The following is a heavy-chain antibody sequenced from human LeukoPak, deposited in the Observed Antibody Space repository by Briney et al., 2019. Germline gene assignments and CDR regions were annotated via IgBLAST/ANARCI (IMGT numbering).Heavy chain of an antibody. CDR2: IDTNTGNP. J-gene: IGHJ4*02. CDR3: TRGRDTTGYFVY. V-gene: IGHV7-4-1*02. D-gene: IGHD1-26*01. Sequence: ASVKVSCTASGYTFTNYTINWVRLAPGQGLEWMGWIDTNTGNPTYAQGSAGRFVFSLDTSVTTTYLQISSLKAKDTAVYYCTRGRDTTGYFVYWGQGTLVTVSS. CDR1: GYTFTNYT.